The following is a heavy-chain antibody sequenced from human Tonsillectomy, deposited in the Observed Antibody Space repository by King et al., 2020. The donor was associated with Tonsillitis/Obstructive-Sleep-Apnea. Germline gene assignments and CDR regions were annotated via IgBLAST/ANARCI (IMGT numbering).Heavy chain of an antibody. D-gene: IGHD4-17*01. CDR3: AGSGVYGDYLYYFDY. Sequence: VQLVESGAEVKKPGASVKVSCKAFGYTFSSYGISWVRQAPGQGLEWMGWISAYNGNTKDAQKSQGKVTTTTDTSTSTAYTELRSVRSDDTAVYNCAGSGVYGDYLYYFDYWGQGTLLTVPS. CDR1: GYTFSSYG. J-gene: IGHJ4*02. CDR2: ISAYNGNT. V-gene: IGHV1-18*01.